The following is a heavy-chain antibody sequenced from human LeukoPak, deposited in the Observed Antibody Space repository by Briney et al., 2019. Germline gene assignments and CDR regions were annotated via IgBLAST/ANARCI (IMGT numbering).Heavy chain of an antibody. CDR2: INPNSGGT. J-gene: IGHJ4*02. CDR3: AREGLWFGVFDY. V-gene: IGHV1-2*02. Sequence: ASVKVSCKASGYSFSDFYMHWVRQAPGQGLEWMGWINPNSGGTDYAQKFQGRVTMTRDTSISTAYMALSSLRSDDTAVYYCAREGLWFGVFDYWGQGTLVTVSS. CDR1: GYSFSDFY. D-gene: IGHD3-10*01.